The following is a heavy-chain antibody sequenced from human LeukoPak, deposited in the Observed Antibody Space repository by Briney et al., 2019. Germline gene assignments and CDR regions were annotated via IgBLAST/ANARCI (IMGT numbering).Heavy chain of an antibody. V-gene: IGHV4-4*07. CDR1: GGSITYNY. CDR3: ARELATGDSPYYYYYMDV. Sequence: SETLSLTCTVSGGSITYNYWSWIRQPAGKGLEWIGRIYSSGRTNSNPSLKSRLTMSVDTSKNQFSLKLNSVTAADTAVYYCARELATGDSPYYYYYMDVWGKGTTVTVSS. D-gene: IGHD2-21*02. J-gene: IGHJ6*03. CDR2: IYSSGRT.